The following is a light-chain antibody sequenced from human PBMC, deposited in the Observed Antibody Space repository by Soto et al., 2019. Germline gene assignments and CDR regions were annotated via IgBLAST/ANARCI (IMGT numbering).Light chain of an antibody. CDR2: GAS. V-gene: IGKV3-20*01. CDR3: QQYDRSPLT. Sequence: EIVLTQSPGTLSLSPGERATLSCRASQSVSSSFVAWYQQKPGQAPRLLIYGASSRATGIPDRFSGSGSGTDFTLTISRLEPEDFAVYYCQQYDRSPLTFGQGTKVEIK. J-gene: IGKJ1*01. CDR1: QSVSSSF.